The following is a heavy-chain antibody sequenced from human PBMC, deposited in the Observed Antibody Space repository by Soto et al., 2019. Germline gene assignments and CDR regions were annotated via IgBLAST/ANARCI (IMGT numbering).Heavy chain of an antibody. D-gene: IGHD4-17*01. CDR1: GGSISSGDYY. CDR3: ASHTTVVRGWFDP. V-gene: IGHV4-30-4*01. J-gene: IGHJ5*02. Sequence: QVQLQESGPGLVKPSQTLSLTCTVSGGSISSGDYYWSWIRQPPGKGLEWIGYIYYSGSTYYNPSLKSRVTISVDTYKNQFSLKLSSVTAADTAVYYCASHTTVVRGWFDPWGQGTLVTVSS. CDR2: IYYSGST.